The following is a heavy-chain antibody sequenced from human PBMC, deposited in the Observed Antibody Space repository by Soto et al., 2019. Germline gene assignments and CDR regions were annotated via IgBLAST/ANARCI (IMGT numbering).Heavy chain of an antibody. CDR3: ARGTSTPGFDY. CDR2: INEDGSGT. Sequence: PGGSLRLSCAASGFTFSNVWMNWVRQAPGKGLEWVGNINEDGSGTSYVDSVRGRFTTSRDNAERSLYLQLNSLRAEDTAVYYCARGTSTPGFDYLGQGTLVTVAS. D-gene: IGHD1-1*01. CDR1: GFTFSNVW. V-gene: IGHV3-7*04. J-gene: IGHJ4*01.